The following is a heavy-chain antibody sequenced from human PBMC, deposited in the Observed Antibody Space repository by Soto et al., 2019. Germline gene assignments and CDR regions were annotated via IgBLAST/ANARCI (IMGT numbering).Heavy chain of an antibody. CDR3: ARVMRSLLSITALDT. CDR1: GYTFTRDQ. D-gene: IGHD5-18*01. J-gene: IGHJ5*02. V-gene: IGHV1-46*01. CDR2: IDPSGGKT. Sequence: ASVKVSCKASGYTFTRDQIHWVRQAPGQGLEWMGMIDPSGGKTNYAQKFQGRVTMTRDTSTSTVYMALSSLRSEDTAIYFCARVMRSLLSITALDTWGQGTLVTVSS.